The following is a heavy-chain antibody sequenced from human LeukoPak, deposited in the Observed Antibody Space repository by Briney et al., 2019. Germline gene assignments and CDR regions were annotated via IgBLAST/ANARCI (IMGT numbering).Heavy chain of an antibody. CDR2: IDTSSSTI. V-gene: IGHV3-48*01. CDR3: ARDFRSIGSYLDL. J-gene: IGHJ4*02. D-gene: IGHD1-26*01. Sequence: GGSLRLSCAASGFTFSSYSMNWVRQAPGKGLEWISYIDTSSSTIYYADSVKGRFTLSRDNAENSLYLQLNSLRAEDTAVYYCARDFRSIGSYLDLWGQGTLVTVSS. CDR1: GFTFSSYS.